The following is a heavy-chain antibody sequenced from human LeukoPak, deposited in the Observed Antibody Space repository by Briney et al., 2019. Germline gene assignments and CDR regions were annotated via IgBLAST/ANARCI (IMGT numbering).Heavy chain of an antibody. V-gene: IGHV4-39*01. Sequence: SETLSLTCTVSGGSISSYYWGWIRQPPGKGLEWIGSIYYSGSTYYNPSLKSRVTISVDTSKNQFSLKLSSVTAADTAVYYCARHTGIGDIVVVPAAGTFDPWGQGTLVTVSS. CDR3: ARHTGIGDIVVVPAAGTFDP. CDR2: IYYSGST. CDR1: GGSISSYY. D-gene: IGHD2-2*01. J-gene: IGHJ5*02.